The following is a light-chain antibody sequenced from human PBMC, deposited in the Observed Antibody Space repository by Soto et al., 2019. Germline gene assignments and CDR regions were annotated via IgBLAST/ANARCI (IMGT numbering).Light chain of an antibody. CDR3: SSYTTSGTPV. Sequence: QSVLTQPASVSGSPGQSINISCTGTSSDVGGYNYLSWYQQHPGKAPRVMIYEVTNRPSGVSNRFSGSKSGNTASLTISGLQAEDEADYFCSSYTTSGTPVFGGGTKLTVL. CDR2: EVT. V-gene: IGLV2-14*01. CDR1: SSDVGGYNY. J-gene: IGLJ3*02.